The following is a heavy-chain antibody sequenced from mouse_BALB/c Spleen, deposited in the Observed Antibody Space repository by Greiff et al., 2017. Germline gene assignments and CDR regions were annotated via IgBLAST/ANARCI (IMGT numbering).Heavy chain of an antibody. CDR1: GYAFTNYL. J-gene: IGHJ4*01. Sequence: VKLQQSGAELVRPGTSVKVSCKASGYAFTNYLIEWVKQRPGQGLEWIGVINPGSGGTNYNEKFKGKATLTADKSSSTAYMQLSSLTSDDSAVYFCARKGYYGNAYAMDYWGQGTSVTVSS. V-gene: IGHV1-54*01. CDR2: INPGSGGT. CDR3: ARKGYYGNAYAMDY. D-gene: IGHD2-1*01.